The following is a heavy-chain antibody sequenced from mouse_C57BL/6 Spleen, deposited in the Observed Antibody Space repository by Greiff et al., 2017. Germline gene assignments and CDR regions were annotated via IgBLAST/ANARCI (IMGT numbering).Heavy chain of an antibody. V-gene: IGHV5-16*01. CDR1: GFTFSDYY. CDR2: INYDGSST. J-gene: IGHJ4*01. CDR3: ARELHAMDY. Sequence: VQLKESEGGLVQPGSSMKLSCTASGFTFSDYYMAWVRQVPEKGLEWVANINYDGSSTYYLDSLKSRFIISRDNAKNILYLQMSSLKSEDTATYYCARELHAMDYWGQGTSVTVSS.